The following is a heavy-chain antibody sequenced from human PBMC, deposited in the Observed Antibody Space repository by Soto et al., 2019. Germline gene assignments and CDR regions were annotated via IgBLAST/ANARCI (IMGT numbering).Heavy chain of an antibody. CDR3: AAPRPNRYYYYYMDV. CDR1: GGTFSSYS. CDR2: IIPIFGTA. J-gene: IGHJ6*03. V-gene: IGHV1-69*13. Sequence: ASVKVSCKASGGTFSSYSISWVRQAPGQGLEWMGGIIPIFGTANYAQKFQGRVTITGDESTSTAYMELSSLRSEDTAVYYCAAPRPNRYYYYYMDVWGKGTTVTVSS.